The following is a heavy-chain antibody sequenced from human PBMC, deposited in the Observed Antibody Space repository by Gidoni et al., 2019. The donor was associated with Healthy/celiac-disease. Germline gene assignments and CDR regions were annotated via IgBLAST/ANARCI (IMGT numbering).Heavy chain of an antibody. D-gene: IGHD3-3*01. CDR1: GFPFSSYG. Sequence: QVQLVESGGGVVQPGRSLRLSCAASGFPFSSYGMHWVRQAPGKGLEWVAVIWYDGSNKYYADSVKGRFTISRDNSKNTLYLQMNSLRAEDTAVYYCARDSDFWSGSYYFDYWGQGTLVTVSS. V-gene: IGHV3-33*01. CDR3: ARDSDFWSGSYYFDY. J-gene: IGHJ4*02. CDR2: IWYDGSNK.